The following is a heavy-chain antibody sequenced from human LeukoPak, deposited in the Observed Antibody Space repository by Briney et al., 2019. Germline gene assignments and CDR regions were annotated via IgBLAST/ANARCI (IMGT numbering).Heavy chain of an antibody. CDR1: GGSFSGYY. J-gene: IGHJ4*02. CDR2: INHSGST. D-gene: IGHD1-26*01. V-gene: IGHV4-34*01. Sequence: SETLSLTCAVYGGSFSGYYWSWIRQPPGKGLEWTGEINHSGSTNYNPSLKSRVTISVDTSKNQFSLKLSSVTAADTAVYYCARGRGIVGATTSPPFDYWGQGTLVTVSS. CDR3: ARGRGIVGATTSPPFDY.